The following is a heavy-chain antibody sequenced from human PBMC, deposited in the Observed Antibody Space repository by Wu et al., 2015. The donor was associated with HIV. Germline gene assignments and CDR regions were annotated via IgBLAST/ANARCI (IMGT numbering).Heavy chain of an antibody. CDR3: ARFQYHLLRRHDYLDV. D-gene: IGHD2-2*01. Sequence: QVQLQESGPGLVKPSETLPLTCAVQGGSFSGYHWSWIRQSPGKGLEWIGEINHSGIANYNPSLESRLTISLDTSKDQFSLKLSSVTAADTAVYYCARFQYHLLRRHDYLDVWGKGSRGHRLL. V-gene: IGHV4-34*10. CDR2: INHSGIA. CDR1: GGSFSGYH. J-gene: IGHJ6*03.